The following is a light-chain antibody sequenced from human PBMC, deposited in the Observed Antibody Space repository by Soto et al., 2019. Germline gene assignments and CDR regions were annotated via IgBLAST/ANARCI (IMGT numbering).Light chain of an antibody. CDR1: SSDVGGYNY. CDR2: EVS. CDR3: SSYTTSSTRV. V-gene: IGLV2-14*01. J-gene: IGLJ3*02. Sequence: QSALTQPASVSGSPGQSNTISCTGTSSDVGGYNYVSWYQQHPGKAPKLMIYEVSNRPSGVSNRFSGSKSGNTASLTISGLQAEDEGDYYCSSYTTSSTRVFGGGTKLTVL.